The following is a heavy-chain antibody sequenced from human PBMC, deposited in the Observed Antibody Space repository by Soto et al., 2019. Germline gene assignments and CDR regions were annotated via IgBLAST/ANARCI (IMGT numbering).Heavy chain of an antibody. CDR2: INPATGDT. V-gene: IGHV1-3*01. CDR3: ARASGRSKLLPFYFDP. CDR1: GYAFTTSA. Sequence: QVHLVQSGAEVQKPGASVRISCQVSGYAFTTSAIHWVRQAPGQSLEWMGWINPATGDTKYSQNVRGRVTFALDTSATTAYMDLRSLASHDTAVYYCARASGRSKLLPFYFDPWGQGTQVTVSS. D-gene: IGHD1-26*01. J-gene: IGHJ5*02.